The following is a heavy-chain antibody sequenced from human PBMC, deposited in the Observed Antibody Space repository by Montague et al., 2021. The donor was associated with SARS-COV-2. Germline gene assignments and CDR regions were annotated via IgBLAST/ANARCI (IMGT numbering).Heavy chain of an antibody. CDR1: GFTSGFIFRKVA. V-gene: IGHV3-23*01. CDR2: IGGSGDT. D-gene: IGHD2-15*01. Sequence: SLRLSCAASGFTSGFIFRKVAMSWLRQAPGKGLEWVSAIGGSGDTYYADSVKGRFAISRDNSKSTLYLQMNSLRADDTAVYYCAKEMGHGRPFDYWGQGALVTGSS. J-gene: IGHJ4*02. CDR3: AKEMGHGRPFDY.